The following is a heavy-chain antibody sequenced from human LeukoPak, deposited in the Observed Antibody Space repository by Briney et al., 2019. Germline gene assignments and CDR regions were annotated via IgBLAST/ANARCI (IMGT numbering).Heavy chain of an antibody. CDR2: IRSSSSTI. CDR3: ARASGSYQVFDY. CDR1: GFTFSSYS. J-gene: IGHJ4*02. V-gene: IGHV3-48*04. Sequence: GRSLRLSCAASGFTFSSYSMNWVRQAPGKGLEWVSYIRSSSSTIYYADSVKGRFTISRDNAKNSLYLQMNSLRAEDTAVYYCARASGSYQVFDYWGQGTLVTVSS. D-gene: IGHD1-26*01.